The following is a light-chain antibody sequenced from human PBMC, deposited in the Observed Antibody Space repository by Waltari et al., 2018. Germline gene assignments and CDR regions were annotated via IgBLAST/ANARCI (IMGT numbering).Light chain of an antibody. CDR1: SGHSSNV. CDR2: VNSDGSH. J-gene: IGLJ3*02. CDR3: QTGGHGTWV. V-gene: IGLV4-69*01. Sequence: LVLTQSPSASASLGASVKLTCTLSSGHSSNVXAXHXQEPEKGPRYLMKVNSDGSHSKGDKIPDRFSGSSSGAEHYLTISSLQSEDEADYYCQTGGHGTWVFGGGTKLTVL.